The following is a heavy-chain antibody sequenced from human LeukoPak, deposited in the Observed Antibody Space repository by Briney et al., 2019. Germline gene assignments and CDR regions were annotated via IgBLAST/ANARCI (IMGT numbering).Heavy chain of an antibody. CDR3: ASTLNYYDSSGYPH. CDR1: GFTFSSYW. J-gene: IGHJ4*02. D-gene: IGHD3-22*01. V-gene: IGHV3-74*01. Sequence: GGSLRLSCAASGFTFSSYWMHWVRQASGKGLVWVSRINSDGSSTSYADSVKGRFTISRDNSKNTLYLQMNSLRAEDTAVYYCASTLNYYDSSGYPHWGQGTLVTVSS. CDR2: INSDGSST.